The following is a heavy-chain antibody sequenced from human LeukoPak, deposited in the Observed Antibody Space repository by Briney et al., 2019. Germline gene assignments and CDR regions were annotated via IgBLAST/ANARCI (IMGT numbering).Heavy chain of an antibody. Sequence: PGGSLRLSCAASGFTFSSYEMNWVRQAPGKGLEWVSYISSSGSTIYYADSVKGRFTISRDNAKNSLYLQMNSLRAEDTAAYYCATLWFGELATFDYWGQGTLVTVSS. CDR1: GFTFSSYE. CDR2: ISSSGSTI. J-gene: IGHJ4*02. CDR3: ATLWFGELATFDY. V-gene: IGHV3-48*03. D-gene: IGHD3-10*01.